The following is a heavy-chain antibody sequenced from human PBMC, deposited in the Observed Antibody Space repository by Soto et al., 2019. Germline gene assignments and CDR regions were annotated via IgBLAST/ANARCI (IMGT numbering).Heavy chain of an antibody. CDR1: GGTFSSYA. V-gene: IGHV1-69*06. CDR2: IIPIFGTA. J-gene: IGHJ6*02. D-gene: IGHD6-19*01. Sequence: SVKVSCKASGGTFSSYAISWVRQAPGQGLEWMGGIIPIFGTANYAQKFQGRVTITADKSTSTAYMELSSLRSEDTAVYYCARGIIAVDGTLWGYGMDVWGQGTTVT. CDR3: ARGIIAVDGTLWGYGMDV.